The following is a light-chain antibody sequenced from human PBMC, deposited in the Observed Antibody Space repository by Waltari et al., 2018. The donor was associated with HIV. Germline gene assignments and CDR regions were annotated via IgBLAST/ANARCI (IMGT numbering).Light chain of an antibody. CDR3: QAWDPIAGII. CDR2: QNG. CDR1: KLGDKD. Sequence: SSELTQPPSVSVSPGQTASIPCSGIKLGDKDACWYQQKPGQSPVLVIYQNGERPSGIPERFSASKSGTTATLTISGTQAMDEADYYCQAWDPIAGIIFGGGTKLTVL. J-gene: IGLJ2*01. V-gene: IGLV3-1*01.